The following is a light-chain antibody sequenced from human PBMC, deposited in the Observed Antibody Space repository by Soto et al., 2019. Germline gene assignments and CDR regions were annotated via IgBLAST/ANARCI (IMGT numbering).Light chain of an antibody. V-gene: IGKV1-5*03. CDR1: QSISSW. CDR3: QHSNTYPLT. J-gene: IGKJ4*01. CDR2: KAS. Sequence: DIQMTQSPSTLSASVGDRVTITCRASQSISSWLAWYQHKPGKAPNLLIYKASSLESGVPSRFSGSGSGTEFTLTISSLQPDDFATYYCQHSNTYPLTFGGGTKVEIK.